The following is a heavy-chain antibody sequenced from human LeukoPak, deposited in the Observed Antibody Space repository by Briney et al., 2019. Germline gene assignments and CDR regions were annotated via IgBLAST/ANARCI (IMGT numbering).Heavy chain of an antibody. J-gene: IGHJ5*02. CDR3: ARYYYDSSGYDWFDP. CDR2: INPNSGGT. CDR1: GYTFTGYY. D-gene: IGHD3-22*01. V-gene: IGHV1-2*02. Sequence: GASVKVSCKASGYTFTGYYMHWVRQAPGQGLEWMGWINPNSGGTNYAQKFQGRVTMTRDTSISTAYMELSRLRSDDTAVYYCARYYYDSSGYDWFDPWGQGTLVTVSS.